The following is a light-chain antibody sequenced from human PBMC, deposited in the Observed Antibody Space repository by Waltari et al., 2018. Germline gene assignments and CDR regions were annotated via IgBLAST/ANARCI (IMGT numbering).Light chain of an antibody. J-gene: IGLJ1*01. CDR2: DNN. V-gene: IGLV1-40*01. CDR1: SPNIGANYA. Sequence: QSVLTQPPSVSGAPGQRVTISCTGSSPNIGANYAVHWYQQLPGTAPKLLIYDNNSRPSGVPDRFSGSKSGTSASLAITGLQAEDEADYYCQSYDNSLSGSYVFGTGTKVTVL. CDR3: QSYDNSLSGSYV.